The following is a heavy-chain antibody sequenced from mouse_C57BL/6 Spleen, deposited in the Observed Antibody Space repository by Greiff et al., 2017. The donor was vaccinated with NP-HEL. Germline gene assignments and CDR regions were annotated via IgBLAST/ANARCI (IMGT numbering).Heavy chain of an antibody. D-gene: IGHD1-1*01. V-gene: IGHV1-7*01. CDR1: GYTFTSYW. Sequence: QVQLQQSGAELAKPGASVKLSCKASGYTFTSYWLHWVKQRPGQGLVWIGYINPSSGYTKYNQKFKDQATLTADKSSDTALMQLSSLAYEDSAVYYCASPHYYGSSYEFAYWGQGTLVTVSA. CDR3: ASPHYYGSSYEFAY. CDR2: INPSSGYT. J-gene: IGHJ3*01.